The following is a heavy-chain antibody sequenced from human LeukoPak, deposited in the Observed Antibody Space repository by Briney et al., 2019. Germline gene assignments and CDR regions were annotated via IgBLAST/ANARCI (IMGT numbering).Heavy chain of an antibody. V-gene: IGHV3-20*04. CDR1: GFTFSTYV. CDR3: ARVSLWFGELLADY. D-gene: IGHD3-10*01. Sequence: GGSLRLSCAASGFTFSTYVMSWVRQAPGKGLEWVSGTNWNGGSTGYADSVKGRFTISRDNAKNSLYLQMNSLRAEDTALYYCARVSLWFGELLADYWGQGTLVTVSS. CDR2: TNWNGGST. J-gene: IGHJ4*02.